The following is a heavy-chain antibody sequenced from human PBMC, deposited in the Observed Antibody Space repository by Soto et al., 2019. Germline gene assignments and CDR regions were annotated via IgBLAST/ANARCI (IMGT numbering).Heavy chain of an antibody. V-gene: IGHV1-8*01. CDR2: MQPSSGRT. J-gene: IGHJ4*02. CDR3: ARGVTAGVDY. Sequence: ASVKVSCKASGYSFTGLDINWVRQTTVQGLEWMGWMQPSSGRTGYAQKFQGRVTMTRDTSINTAYMELSSLTSDDTAFYYCARGVTAGVDYWGQGTLVTVSS. CDR1: GYSFTGLD. D-gene: IGHD1-26*01.